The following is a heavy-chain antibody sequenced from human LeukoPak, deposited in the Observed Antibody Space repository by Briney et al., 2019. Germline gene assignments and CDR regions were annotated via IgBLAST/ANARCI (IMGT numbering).Heavy chain of an antibody. D-gene: IGHD5-18*01. V-gene: IGHV4-59*11. CDR2: IYYSGST. Sequence: SETLSLTCTVSGGSISSHYWSWIRQPPGKGLEWIGYIYYSGSTYYNPSLKSRVTISVDTSKNQFSLKLSSVTAADTAVYYCARGETRGYSYGYFDYWGQGTLVTVSS. CDR1: GGSISSHY. CDR3: ARGETRGYSYGYFDY. J-gene: IGHJ4*02.